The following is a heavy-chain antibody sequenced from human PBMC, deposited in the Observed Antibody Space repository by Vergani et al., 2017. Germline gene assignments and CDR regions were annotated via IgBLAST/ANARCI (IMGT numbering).Heavy chain of an antibody. Sequence: VQLVESGGGVVQPGRSLRLSCAASGFTFSSYWMSWVRQAPGKGLEWVANIKQDGSEKYYVDSVKGRFTISRDNAKNSLYLQMNSLRAEDTAVYYCARDSWGIAAAVGWFDPWGQGTLVTVSS. CDR3: ARDSWGIAAAVGWFDP. V-gene: IGHV3-7*01. D-gene: IGHD6-13*01. J-gene: IGHJ5*02. CDR2: IKQDGSEK. CDR1: GFTFSSYW.